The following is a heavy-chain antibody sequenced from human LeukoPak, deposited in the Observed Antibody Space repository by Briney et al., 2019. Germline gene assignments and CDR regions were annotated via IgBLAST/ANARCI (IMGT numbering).Heavy chain of an antibody. CDR1: GFSFSSYN. CDR3: AKDYHDSSGYFRVPHVFDY. Sequence: GGSLRLSCAASGFSFSSYNMNWVRQAPGKGLEWVSSITTSSTYTFYADSVKGRFTISRDNSKNTLYLQMNSLRAEDTAVYYCAKDYHDSSGYFRVPHVFDYWGQGTLVTVSS. V-gene: IGHV3-21*01. D-gene: IGHD3-22*01. J-gene: IGHJ4*02. CDR2: ITTSSTYT.